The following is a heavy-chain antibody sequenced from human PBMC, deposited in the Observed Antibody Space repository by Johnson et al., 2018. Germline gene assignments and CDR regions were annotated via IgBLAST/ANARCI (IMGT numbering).Heavy chain of an antibody. CDR3: ARAYCSSTSCYSGMDV. Sequence: VQLVQSGGGLVQPGGSLRLSCAASGFTFSSYAMSWVRQAPGKGLEWVSAISGSGGRTYYADSLKGRFTISRDNSKNTLYLQINSLRAEDTAVYYCARAYCSSTSCYSGMDVWGQGTTVTVSS. D-gene: IGHD2-2*02. V-gene: IGHV3-23*04. J-gene: IGHJ6*02. CDR2: ISGSGGRT. CDR1: GFTFSSYA.